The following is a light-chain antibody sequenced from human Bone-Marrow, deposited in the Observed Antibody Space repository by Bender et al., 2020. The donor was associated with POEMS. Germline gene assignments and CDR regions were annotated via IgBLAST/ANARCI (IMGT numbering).Light chain of an antibody. CDR1: SSNIGTNY. J-gene: IGLJ2*01. CDR2: DNN. Sequence: QSVLTQPPSVSAAPGQTVSISCSGSSSNIGTNYVSWYQQLPGTAPKLLIYDNNKRPSGIPDRFSGSKSGTSATLGITGLQTGDEADYYCGTWDSGLIVVFGGGTKLTVL. CDR3: GTWDSGLIVV. V-gene: IGLV1-51*01.